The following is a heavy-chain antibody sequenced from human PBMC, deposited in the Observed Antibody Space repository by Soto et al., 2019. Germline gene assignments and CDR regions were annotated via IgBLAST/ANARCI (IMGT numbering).Heavy chain of an antibody. V-gene: IGHV3-74*01. CDR1: GFTFSSYW. J-gene: IGHJ6*02. D-gene: IGHD3-22*01. Sequence: EVQLVESGGGLVQPGGSLRLSCAASGFTFSSYWMHWVRQAPGKGLVWVSRINSGGSSTSYADSVKGRFTISRDNAKNTLYLQMNSLRAEDTAVYYCARDRVTMIVVNGMDVWGQGTTVTVSS. CDR2: INSGGSST. CDR3: ARDRVTMIVVNGMDV.